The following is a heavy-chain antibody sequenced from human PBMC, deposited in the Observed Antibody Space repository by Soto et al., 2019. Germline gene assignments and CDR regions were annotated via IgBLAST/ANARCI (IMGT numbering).Heavy chain of an antibody. CDR3: ARESIAAAGNFDY. V-gene: IGHV4-4*02. Sequence: SETLSLTCAVSGGSISSSNWLSWVLQPPGKGLEWIGEIYHSGSTNYNPSLKSRVTISVDKSKNQFSLKLSSVTAADTAVYYCARESIAAAGNFDYWGQGTLVTVSS. J-gene: IGHJ4*02. CDR2: IYHSGST. D-gene: IGHD6-13*01. CDR1: GGSISSSNW.